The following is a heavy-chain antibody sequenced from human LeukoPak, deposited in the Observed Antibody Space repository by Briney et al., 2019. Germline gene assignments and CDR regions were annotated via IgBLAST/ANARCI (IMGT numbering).Heavy chain of an antibody. CDR1: GFTLSSYV. CDR3: AKERKAGIAVAGGDY. CDR2: ISGSGGST. V-gene: IGHV3-23*01. Sequence: GGSLRLSCAASGFTLSSYVMSWVRQAPGKGLEWVSAISGSGGSTYYADSVKGRFTISRDNSKNTLFLQVNSLRAEDTAVYYCAKERKAGIAVAGGDYWGQGTLVTVSS. D-gene: IGHD6-19*01. J-gene: IGHJ4*02.